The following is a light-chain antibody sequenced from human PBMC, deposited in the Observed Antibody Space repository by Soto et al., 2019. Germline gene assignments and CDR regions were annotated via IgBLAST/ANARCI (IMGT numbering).Light chain of an antibody. V-gene: IGLV2-14*01. CDR1: SSDVGGYNY. CDR3: SSYTSSSTLDVV. CDR2: GVS. Sequence: ALTQPASVSGSPGQSITISCTGTSSDVGGYNYVSWYQQHPGKAPKLMIYGVSNRPSGVSNRFSGSKSGNTASLTISGLQAEDEADYYCSSYTSSSTLDVVFGGGTKVTDL. J-gene: IGLJ2*01.